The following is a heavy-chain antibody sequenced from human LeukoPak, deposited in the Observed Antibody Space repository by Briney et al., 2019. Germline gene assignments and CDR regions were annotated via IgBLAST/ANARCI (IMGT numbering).Heavy chain of an antibody. CDR2: IYYSGST. CDR3: ARTNWNFGYGMDV. D-gene: IGHD1-7*01. CDR1: GGSISSSSYY. V-gene: IGHV4-39*07. J-gene: IGHJ6*02. Sequence: SETLSLTCTVSGGSISSSSYYWGWIRQPPGKGLEWIGSIYYSGSTYYNPSLKSRVTISVDTSKNQFSLKLSSVTAADTAVYYCARTNWNFGYGMDVWGQGTTVTVSS.